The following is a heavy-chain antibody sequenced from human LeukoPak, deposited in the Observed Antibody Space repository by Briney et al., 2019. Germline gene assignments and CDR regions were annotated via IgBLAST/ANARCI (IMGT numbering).Heavy chain of an antibody. D-gene: IGHD6-13*01. V-gene: IGHV1-69*05. CDR2: IIPIFGTA. CDR1: GYTFTGYF. Sequence: SVKVSCKASGYTFTGYFIHWVRQAPGQGLEWMGGIIPIFGTANYAQKFQGRVTITTDESTSTAYMELSSLRSEDTAVYYCARSPNSGYSSSWYLENFDYWGQGTLVTVSS. J-gene: IGHJ4*02. CDR3: ARSPNSGYSSSWYLENFDY.